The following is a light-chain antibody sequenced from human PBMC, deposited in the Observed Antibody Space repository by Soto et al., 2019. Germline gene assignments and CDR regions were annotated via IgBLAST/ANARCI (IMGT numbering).Light chain of an antibody. CDR2: WAS. V-gene: IGKV4-1*01. CDR1: QSILYSSNNKNY. Sequence: DIVMTQSPDSLAVSLGETATINCKSSQSILYSSNNKNYLTWYQQKPGQPPKLLIYWASTRVSGVPDRFSGSGSGTDFTLTISRLQAEDVAVYYCQQYYSSPLTFGGGTKVEIK. J-gene: IGKJ4*01. CDR3: QQYYSSPLT.